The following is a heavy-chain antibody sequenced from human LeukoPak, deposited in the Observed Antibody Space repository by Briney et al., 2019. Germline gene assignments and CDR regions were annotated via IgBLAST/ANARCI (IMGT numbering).Heavy chain of an antibody. J-gene: IGHJ5*02. CDR2: IIPIFGTA. V-gene: IGHV1-69*06. Sequence: SVKVSCKASGYTFTSYGISWVRQAPGQGLEWMGGIIPIFGTANYAQKFQGRVTITADKSTSTAYMELSSLRSEDTAVYYCARGRPTTSIAAAGVNWFDPWGQGTLVTVSS. CDR3: ARGRPTTSIAAAGVNWFDP. D-gene: IGHD6-13*01. CDR1: GYTFTSYG.